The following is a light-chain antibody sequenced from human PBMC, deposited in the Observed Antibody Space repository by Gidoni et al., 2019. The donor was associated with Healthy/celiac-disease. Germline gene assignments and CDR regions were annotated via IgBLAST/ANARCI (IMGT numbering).Light chain of an antibody. Sequence: QLVLTQSPSASASLRASVKLTCTLSSGHSSYAIAWHQQQPEKAPRYLMKLNSDGSHSKGDGIPDRFSGSSSGAERYLTISSLQSEDEADYYCQTWGTGIQVFGGGTKLTVL. V-gene: IGLV4-69*01. CDR3: QTWGTGIQV. CDR1: SGHSSYA. CDR2: LNSDGSH. J-gene: IGLJ3*02.